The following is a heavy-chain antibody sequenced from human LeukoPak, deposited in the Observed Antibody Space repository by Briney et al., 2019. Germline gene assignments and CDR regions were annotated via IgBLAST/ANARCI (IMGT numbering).Heavy chain of an antibody. Sequence: ASVKVSCKASGGTFSSYAISWVRQAPGQGLEWMGRIIPILGIANYAQKFQGRVTITADKSTSTAYMELSSLRSEDTAVYYCVRAGAVAGTYDAFDIWGQGTMVTVSS. J-gene: IGHJ3*02. V-gene: IGHV1-69*04. CDR1: GGTFSSYA. CDR2: IIPILGIA. D-gene: IGHD6-19*01. CDR3: VRAGAVAGTYDAFDI.